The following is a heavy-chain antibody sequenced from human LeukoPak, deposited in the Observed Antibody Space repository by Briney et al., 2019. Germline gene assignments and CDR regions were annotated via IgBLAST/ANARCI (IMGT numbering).Heavy chain of an antibody. V-gene: IGHV3-30*04. CDR3: ARGDCSSTSCSADY. Sequence: GGSLRLSCAAAGFTFSSYSMHWVRQAPGKGLEWEAVISYDGSNKYYADSVKGRFTISRDNSKNTLYLQMNSLRAEDTAVYYCARGDCSSTSCSADYWGQGTLVTVSS. J-gene: IGHJ4*02. CDR1: GFTFSSYS. D-gene: IGHD2-2*01. CDR2: ISYDGSNK.